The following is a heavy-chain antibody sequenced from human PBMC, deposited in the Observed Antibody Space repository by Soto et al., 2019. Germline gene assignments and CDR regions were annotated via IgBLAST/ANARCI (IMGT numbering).Heavy chain of an antibody. CDR3: ARRAVPPAKDSNFDY. CDR1: GGSFSGYY. D-gene: IGHD2-2*01. V-gene: IGHV4-34*01. Sequence: QVQLQQWGAGLLKPSETLSLTCAVYGGSFSGYYWSWIRQPPGKGLEWIGEINHSGSTNYNPPLKRRITTSVGTSKIQSSLMLSSGTAADTAVYYCARRAVPPAKDSNFDYWGQGTLVTVSS. J-gene: IGHJ4*02. CDR2: INHSGST.